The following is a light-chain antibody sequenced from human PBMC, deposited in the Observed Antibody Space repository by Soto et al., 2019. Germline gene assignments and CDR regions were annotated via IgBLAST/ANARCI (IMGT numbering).Light chain of an antibody. V-gene: IGLV2-8*01. CDR1: SSDVGGYNH. Sequence: QSAPTQPPSASGSPGQSVTISCTGTSSDVGGYNHVSWYQQHPGKAPKLMISEVSKRPSGVPDRFSGSKSGNTASLTVSGLQAEDEADYYCSSFAGNNNLVFGGGTKLTVL. CDR2: EVS. CDR3: SSFAGNNNLV. J-gene: IGLJ2*01.